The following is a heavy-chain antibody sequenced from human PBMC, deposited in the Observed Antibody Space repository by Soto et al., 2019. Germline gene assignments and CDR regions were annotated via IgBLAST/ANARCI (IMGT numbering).Heavy chain of an antibody. Sequence: QVQLVQSGAEVKKPGSSVKVSCKASGGTFSSYAISWVRQAPGQGLEWMGGIIPIFGTANYAQKFQGRVTITADESTSTAHMELSSLRSEDTAVYYCARHRITTSIAWFDPWGQGTLVTVSS. CDR1: GGTFSSYA. CDR3: ARHRITTSIAWFDP. CDR2: IIPIFGTA. V-gene: IGHV1-69*01. D-gene: IGHD4-4*01. J-gene: IGHJ5*02.